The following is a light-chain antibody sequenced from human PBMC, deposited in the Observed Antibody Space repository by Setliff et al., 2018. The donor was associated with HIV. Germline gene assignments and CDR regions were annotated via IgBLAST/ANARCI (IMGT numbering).Light chain of an antibody. CDR1: SSYVGGYDF. Sequence: QSALTQPASVSGSPGQSITISCIGTSSYVGGYDFVSWYQQRPGKAPKLIIFDVSERPSGVSHRFSGSKSGNTASLTISGLQTEDEADYFCASYRSPATYVFGIGTKVTVL. CDR3: ASYRSPATYV. V-gene: IGLV2-14*03. J-gene: IGLJ1*01. CDR2: DVS.